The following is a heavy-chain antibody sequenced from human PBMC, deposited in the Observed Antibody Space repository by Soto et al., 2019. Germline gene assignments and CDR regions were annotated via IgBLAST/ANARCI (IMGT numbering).Heavy chain of an antibody. D-gene: IGHD3-22*01. V-gene: IGHV1-18*01. CDR3: ARDYRSSGYYFGADY. Sequence: QVQLVQSGAEVKKPGSSVKVSCKASGGTFSSYAISWVRQAPGQGLEWMGWISAYNGNTNYAQKLQGRVTMTTDTSTSTAYMELRSLRSDDTAVYYCARDYRSSGYYFGADYWGQGTLVTVSS. CDR1: GGTFSSYA. CDR2: ISAYNGNT. J-gene: IGHJ4*02.